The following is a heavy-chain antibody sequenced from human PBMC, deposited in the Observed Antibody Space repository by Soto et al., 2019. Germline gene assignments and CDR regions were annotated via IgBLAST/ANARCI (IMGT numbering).Heavy chain of an antibody. D-gene: IGHD3-3*01. CDR1: GGSISSSNW. Sequence: SETLSLTCAVSGGSISSSNWWSWVRQPPGKGLEWIGEIYHSGSTNYNPSLKSRVTISVDKSKNQFSLKLSSVTAADTAVYYCARAIFGVVIRDYYYYGMDVWGQGTTVTVSS. CDR3: ARAIFGVVIRDYYYYGMDV. J-gene: IGHJ6*02. CDR2: IYHSGST. V-gene: IGHV4-4*02.